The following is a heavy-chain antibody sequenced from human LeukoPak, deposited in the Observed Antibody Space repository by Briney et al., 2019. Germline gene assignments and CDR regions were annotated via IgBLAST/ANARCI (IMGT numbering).Heavy chain of an antibody. J-gene: IGHJ4*02. V-gene: IGHV4-30-4*01. D-gene: IGHD5-24*01. CDR2: IYYSGST. CDR3: ARSGGYNPLDY. CDR1: GGSISSGDYY. Sequence: SETLSLTCTVSGGSISSGDYYWSWIRQPPGKGLEWIGYIYYSGSTYYNPSLMSRVTISIDTSKNHFSLRLSSVTAADTAVYYCARSGGYNPLDYWGQGTLVTVSS.